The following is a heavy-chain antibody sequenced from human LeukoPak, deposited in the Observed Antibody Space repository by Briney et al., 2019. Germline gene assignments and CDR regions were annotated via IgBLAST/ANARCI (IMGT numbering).Heavy chain of an antibody. CDR1: GFTFSSYA. V-gene: IGHV3-64*01. J-gene: IGHJ3*02. Sequence: GRSLRLSCAASGFTFSSYAMHWVRQAPGKGLEYVSAISSNGGSTYYANSVKGRFTISRDNSKNTLYLQMGSLRAEDMDVYYCARERRTEVLRFLEWLPPRDAFDIWGQGTMVTVSS. CDR3: ARERRTEVLRFLEWLPPRDAFDI. CDR2: ISSNGGST. D-gene: IGHD3-3*01.